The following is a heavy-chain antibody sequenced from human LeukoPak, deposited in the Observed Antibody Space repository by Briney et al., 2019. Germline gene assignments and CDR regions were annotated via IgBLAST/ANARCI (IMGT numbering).Heavy chain of an antibody. CDR3: ARNLRSSWYVGYYMDV. Sequence: ASVKVSCKASGYTFTSYGISWVRQAPGQGLEWMGWMNPNSGNTGYAQKFQGRVTITRNTSISTAYMELSSLRSEDTAVYYCARNLRSSWYVGYYMDVWGKGTTVTVSS. V-gene: IGHV1-8*03. CDR1: GYTFTSYG. J-gene: IGHJ6*03. D-gene: IGHD6-13*01. CDR2: MNPNSGNT.